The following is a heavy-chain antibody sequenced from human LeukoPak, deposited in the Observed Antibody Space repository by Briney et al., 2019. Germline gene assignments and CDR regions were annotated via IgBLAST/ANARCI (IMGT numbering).Heavy chain of an antibody. Sequence: SETLSLTCTVPGASIIRYYWRWIRQTAGKGLEWIGRIYTSGGTNYNPSLRSRVTMSVDTSKNQFSLKLNSVTAADTAVYYCAREGIDSRGYLSGVDYWGQGTLVTVSS. D-gene: IGHD3-22*01. CDR2: IYTSGGT. CDR1: GASIIRYY. J-gene: IGHJ4*02. V-gene: IGHV4-4*07. CDR3: AREGIDSRGYLSGVDY.